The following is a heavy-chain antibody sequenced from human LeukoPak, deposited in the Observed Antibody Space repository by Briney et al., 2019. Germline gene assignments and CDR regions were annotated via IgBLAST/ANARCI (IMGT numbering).Heavy chain of an antibody. CDR2: ISGNGLST. D-gene: IGHD1-1*01. Sequence: PGGSLRLSCAASGFSFTSNAMTWVRQAPGQGLEWVSTISGNGLSTWYADSVKGRFTISRDTSKNTLSLQMNTLRAEDTAVYYCAKTGQLDSWGQGTLVTVSS. CDR1: GFSFTSNA. V-gene: IGHV3-23*01. CDR3: AKTGQLDS. J-gene: IGHJ4*02.